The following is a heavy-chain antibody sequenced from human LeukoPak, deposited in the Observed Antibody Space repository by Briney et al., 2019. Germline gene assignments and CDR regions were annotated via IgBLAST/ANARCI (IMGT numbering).Heavy chain of an antibody. CDR1: GGSFSGYY. CDR3: ASFPQRWLPPAH. D-gene: IGHD5-18*01. J-gene: IGHJ4*02. Sequence: SETLSLTCAVYGGSFSGYYWSWIRQPPGKGLEWIGEINHSGSTNYNPSLKSRVTISVDTSKNQFSLKLNSVTAADTAVYYCASFPQRWLPPAHWGQGTLVTVSS. V-gene: IGHV4-34*01. CDR2: INHSGST.